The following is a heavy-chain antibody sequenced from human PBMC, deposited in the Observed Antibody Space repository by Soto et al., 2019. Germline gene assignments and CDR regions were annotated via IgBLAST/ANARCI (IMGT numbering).Heavy chain of an antibody. CDR1: GGSLSSGVHS. D-gene: IGHD6-19*01. CDR3: ARGGLLPDY. CDR2: ISHSGST. Sequence: SETLSVTCAVSGGSLSSGVHSLSWIRQPPGKGLEWIGYISHSGSTYYNPSLKSRVTISVDRSKNQFSLKLSSVTAADTAVYYCARGGLLPDYWGQGTLVTVSS. J-gene: IGHJ4*02. V-gene: IGHV4-30-2*01.